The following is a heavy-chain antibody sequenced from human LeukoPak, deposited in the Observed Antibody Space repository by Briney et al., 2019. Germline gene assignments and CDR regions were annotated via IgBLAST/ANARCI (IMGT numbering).Heavy chain of an antibody. D-gene: IGHD4-17*01. CDR3: AANPVTTGFDY. V-gene: IGHV1-58*01. CDR2: IVVSSGNT. CDR1: GFTFPSSA. Sequence: GASVKVSCKASGFTFPSSAVQWVRPARGQRLEWIGWIVVSSGNTNYAQKFQERVTITRDMSTSTAYMELSSLRSEDTAVYYCAANPVTTGFDYWGQGTLVTVSS. J-gene: IGHJ4*02.